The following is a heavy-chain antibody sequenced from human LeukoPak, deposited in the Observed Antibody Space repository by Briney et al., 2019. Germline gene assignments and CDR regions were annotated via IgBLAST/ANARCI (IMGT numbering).Heavy chain of an antibody. CDR1: GFTFSGFA. J-gene: IGHJ4*02. V-gene: IGHV3-30*02. D-gene: IGHD5-18*01. CDR2: IVYDGSNK. Sequence: GGTLRLSCAASGFTFSGFAMQWVGGAPGKGLEWVALIVYDGSNKYYADSVKGRFTISRDNSKNTLYLQVNSLRAEDTAMYYCAKDLGYSYGYVDYWGQGALVTVSS. CDR3: AKDLGYSYGYVDY.